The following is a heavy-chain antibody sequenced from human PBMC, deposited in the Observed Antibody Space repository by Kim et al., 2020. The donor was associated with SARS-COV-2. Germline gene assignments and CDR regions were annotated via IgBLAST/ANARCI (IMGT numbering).Heavy chain of an antibody. CDR1: GFTFSGSA. Sequence: GGSLRLSCAASGFTFSGSAMHWVRQASGKGLEWVGRTRSKANSYATAYAASVKGRFTISRDDSKNTAYLQMNSLKTEDTAVYYCTRSAGDSLSRFSYYFDYWGQGTLVTVSS. D-gene: IGHD3-16*01. J-gene: IGHJ4*02. V-gene: IGHV3-73*01. CDR2: TRSKANSYAT. CDR3: TRSAGDSLSRFSYYFDY.